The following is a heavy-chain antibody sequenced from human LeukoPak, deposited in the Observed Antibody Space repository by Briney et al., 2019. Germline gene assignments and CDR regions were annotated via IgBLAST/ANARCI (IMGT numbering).Heavy chain of an antibody. Sequence: GRSLRLSCAASGFTFSSYGMHWVRQAPGKGLEWVAVISSDGIDEYYGDSVKGRFTISRDNSKNTLYLQMNSLRPEDTAVYYCAKGYCTSSISFLTDYWGQGNLVTVSS. CDR3: AKGYCTSSISFLTDY. J-gene: IGHJ4*02. CDR1: GFTFSSYG. CDR2: ISSDGIDE. D-gene: IGHD6-13*01. V-gene: IGHV3-30*18.